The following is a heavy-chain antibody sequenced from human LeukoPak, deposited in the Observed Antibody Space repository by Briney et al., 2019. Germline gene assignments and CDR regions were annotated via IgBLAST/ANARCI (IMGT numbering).Heavy chain of an antibody. CDR2: IYTSGST. Sequence: PSETLSLTCTVSGGSISSYYWSWTRQPAGKGLEWIGRIYTSGSTNYNPSLKSRVTMSVDTSKNQFSLKLSSVTAADTAVYYCARDGNYDSSGSIDYWGQGTLVTVSS. J-gene: IGHJ4*02. D-gene: IGHD3-22*01. CDR3: ARDGNYDSSGSIDY. V-gene: IGHV4-4*07. CDR1: GGSISSYY.